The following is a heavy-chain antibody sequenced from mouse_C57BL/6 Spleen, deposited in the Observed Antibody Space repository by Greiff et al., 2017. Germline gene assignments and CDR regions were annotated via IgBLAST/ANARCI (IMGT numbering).Heavy chain of an antibody. Sequence: VQLQQSGAELVKPGASVTISCKASGYAFSSYWMNWVKQRPGKGLAWIGHIYPGDGDTNYNGKFKGKATLTADKSSSTAYMQLSSLTSEDSAVYVCARCEDGNTWFAYWGPGTLVTVSA. D-gene: IGHD2-1*01. V-gene: IGHV1-80*01. CDR1: GYAFSSYW. J-gene: IGHJ3*01. CDR3: ARCEDGNTWFAY. CDR2: IYPGDGDT.